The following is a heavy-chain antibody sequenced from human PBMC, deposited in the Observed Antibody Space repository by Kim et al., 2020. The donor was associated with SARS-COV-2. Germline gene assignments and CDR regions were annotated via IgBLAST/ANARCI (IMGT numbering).Heavy chain of an antibody. CDR1: GYPFTAYA. V-gene: IGHV1-3*04. CDR3: AVLIWFGDIT. D-gene: IGHD3-10*01. Sequence: ASVKVSCKASGYPFTAYAMHWVRQAPGQRLEWMGWINTGNANTEYSQKFQGRITFSRDTSASTAYMELSSLRSGDTAVYYCAVLIWFGDITWGQGTLVNV. J-gene: IGHJ4*02. CDR2: INTGNANT.